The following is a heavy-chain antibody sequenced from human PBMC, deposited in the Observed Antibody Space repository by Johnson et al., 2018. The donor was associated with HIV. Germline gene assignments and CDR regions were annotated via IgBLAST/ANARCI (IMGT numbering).Heavy chain of an antibody. V-gene: IGHV3-38-3*01. CDR1: GFTFSSNE. J-gene: IGHJ6*02. CDR2: ISGGST. CDR3: AREGAWEVRPGAFAI. D-gene: IGHD1-26*01. Sequence: VQLVESGGGVVQPGRSLRLSCAASGFTFSSNEMSWVRQAPGQGLEWVSSISGGSTYYADSRRGRFTISRDNSKNTMYLQMNSLRAEDTAVYHCAREGAWEVRPGAFAIWGQGTTVTVSS.